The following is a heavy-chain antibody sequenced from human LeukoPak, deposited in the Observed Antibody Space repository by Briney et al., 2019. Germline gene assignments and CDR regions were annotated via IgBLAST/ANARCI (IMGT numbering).Heavy chain of an antibody. CDR1: GGSVSSGSYY. CDR3: ARQIYDFWSGYSYYYYYGMDV. J-gene: IGHJ6*02. V-gene: IGHV4-61*01. CDR2: IYYSGST. D-gene: IGHD3-3*01. Sequence: SETLSLTCTVSGGSVSSGSYYWSWIRQPPGKGLEWIGYIYYSGSTNYNPSLKSRVTISVDTSKNQFSLKLSSVTAADTAVYYCARQIYDFWSGYSYYYYYGMDVWGQGTTVTVSS.